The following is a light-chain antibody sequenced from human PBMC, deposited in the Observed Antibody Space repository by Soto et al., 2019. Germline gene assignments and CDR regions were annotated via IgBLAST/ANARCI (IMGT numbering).Light chain of an antibody. V-gene: IGLV2-14*03. Sequence: QSVLTQPASVSGSPGQSITISCTGTSSDIGGYNFVSWYQQHPGKAPKLIIYVVTDRPSGVSNRFSGSKSGNTASLTISGLQAEDEAYYYCSSYTSGNTRVFGTGTKVTVL. J-gene: IGLJ1*01. CDR1: SSDIGGYNF. CDR2: VVT. CDR3: SSYTSGNTRV.